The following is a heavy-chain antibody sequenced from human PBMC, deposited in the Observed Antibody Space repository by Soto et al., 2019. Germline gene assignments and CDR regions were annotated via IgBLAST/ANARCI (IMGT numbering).Heavy chain of an antibody. D-gene: IGHD2-15*01. CDR3: ARTLDIVVVVAATRPSWFGP. CDR2: IIPIFGTA. J-gene: IGHJ5*02. Sequence: GASVKVSCKASGGTFSSYAISWVRQAPGQGLEWMGGIIPIFGTANYAQKFQGRVTITADESTSTAYMELSSLRSEDTAVYYCARTLDIVVVVAATRPSWFGPWGQGTLVTVSS. CDR1: GGTFSSYA. V-gene: IGHV1-69*13.